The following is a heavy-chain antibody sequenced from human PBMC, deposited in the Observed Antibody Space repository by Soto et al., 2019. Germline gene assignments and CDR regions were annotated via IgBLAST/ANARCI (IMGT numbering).Heavy chain of an antibody. CDR2: TRNKANSYTT. D-gene: IGHD6-19*01. CDR3: AREQQWPVGAFDY. Sequence: HPGGSLRLSSAASGFTFSDHYMDWVRQAPGKGLEWVGRTRNKANSYTTEYAASVKGRFTISRDDSRNSLYLQMNSLKTEDTAVYYCAREQQWPVGAFDYWGQGTLVTVSS. V-gene: IGHV3-72*01. CDR1: GFTFSDHY. J-gene: IGHJ4*02.